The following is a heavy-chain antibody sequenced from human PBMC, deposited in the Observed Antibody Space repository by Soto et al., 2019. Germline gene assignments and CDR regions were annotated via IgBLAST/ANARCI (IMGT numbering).Heavy chain of an antibody. Sequence: QVQLVQSGAEVKKPGSSVKVSCKASGGTFSSYAISWVRQAPGQGLEWMGGIIPIFGTANYAQKFQGRVTITADESTSTAYMELSSLRSEDTVVYYCARDRRARSDYYDSSGYDAFDIWGQGTMVTVSS. CDR1: GGTFSSYA. CDR3: ARDRRARSDYYDSSGYDAFDI. J-gene: IGHJ3*02. V-gene: IGHV1-69*01. CDR2: IIPIFGTA. D-gene: IGHD3-22*01.